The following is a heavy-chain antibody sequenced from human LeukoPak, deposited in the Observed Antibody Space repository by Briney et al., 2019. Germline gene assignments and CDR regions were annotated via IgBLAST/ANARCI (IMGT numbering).Heavy chain of an antibody. CDR3: GIAARPYSSYYMDV. V-gene: IGHV1-69*06. CDR2: IIPIFGTA. Sequence: ASVKVSCKASGGTFSSYAISWVRQAPGQGLEWMGGIIPIFGTANYAQKFQGRVTITADKSTSTAYMELSSLRSEDTAVYYCGIAARPYSSYYMDVWGKGNTVTVSS. J-gene: IGHJ6*03. D-gene: IGHD6-6*01. CDR1: GGTFSSYA.